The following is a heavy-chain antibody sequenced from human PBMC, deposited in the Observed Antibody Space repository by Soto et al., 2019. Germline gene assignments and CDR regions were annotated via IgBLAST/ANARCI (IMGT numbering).Heavy chain of an antibody. J-gene: IGHJ2*01. Sequence: SETLSLTCAVSGGSFSGYYWSWIRQPPGKGLEWIGEITHSGGTNYNPSLKSRVTLSLDTSKNQFSLKLSSVTAADTAVYYCARFNWYFDLWGRGTLVTVS. V-gene: IGHV4-34*01. CDR3: ARFNWYFDL. CDR2: ITHSGGT. CDR1: GGSFSGYY.